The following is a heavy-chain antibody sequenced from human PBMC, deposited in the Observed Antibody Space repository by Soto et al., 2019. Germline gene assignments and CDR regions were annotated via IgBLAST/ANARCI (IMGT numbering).Heavy chain of an antibody. CDR1: GGTFNSYG. J-gene: IGHJ4*02. V-gene: IGHV1-69*06. CDR2: IIPLYGPV. Sequence: QDHLAQSWAEVKKPGSSVTVSCKASGGTFNSYGISWVRQAPGQGLDWMGVIIPLYGPVNYAQKFQGRVSNTADKSTSTAYMDLSSLRSDDTAVYYCARVRVIRGVIPSHFGLWGQGTLVTVSS. D-gene: IGHD3-10*01. CDR3: ARVRVIRGVIPSHFGL.